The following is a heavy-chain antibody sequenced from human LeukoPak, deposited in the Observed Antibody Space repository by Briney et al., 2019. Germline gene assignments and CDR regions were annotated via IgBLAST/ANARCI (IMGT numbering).Heavy chain of an antibody. CDR1: GGSISSGDYY. J-gene: IGHJ5*02. D-gene: IGHD2-21*02. V-gene: IGHV4-30-4*01. CDR3: ASAAYCGGDCYFNWFDP. CDR2: IYYSGST. Sequence: PSETRSLTCTVSGGSISSGDYYWSWIRQPPGKGLEWMGYIYYSGSTYYNPSLKSRVTISVDTSKNQFSLKLSSVTAADTAVYYCASAAYCGGDCYFNWFDPWGQGTLVTVSS.